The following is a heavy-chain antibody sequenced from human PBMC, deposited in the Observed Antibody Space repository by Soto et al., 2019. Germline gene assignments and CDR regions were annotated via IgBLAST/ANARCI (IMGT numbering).Heavy chain of an antibody. J-gene: IGHJ4*02. CDR3: ARDRSNSPYYFDY. D-gene: IGHD1-1*01. Sequence: QVQLQESGPGLVKPSETLSLTCTVSGGSVSSGSYYWSWIRQPPGKVLEWIGYIYYSGSTNYNPSLKIRVTISVDTSKNQFSLKLSSVTAADTAVYYCARDRSNSPYYFDYWGQGTLVTVSS. V-gene: IGHV4-61*01. CDR2: IYYSGST. CDR1: GGSVSSGSYY.